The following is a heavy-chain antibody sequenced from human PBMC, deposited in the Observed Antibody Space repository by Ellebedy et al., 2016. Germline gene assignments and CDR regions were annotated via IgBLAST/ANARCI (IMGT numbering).Heavy chain of an antibody. CDR1: GFSVSSNY. J-gene: IGHJ4*02. V-gene: IGHV3-15*06. CDR3: VTEYSGSFDY. D-gene: IGHD6-19*01. Sequence: GGSLRLSCVVSGFSVSSNYLSWVRQAPGRGLEWVGLFKSKTDGGTTHYAGPVEGRFTISRDDSKSTLYLQMSSLETEDTAVYYCVTEYSGSFDYWGQGALVTVSS. CDR2: FKSKTDGGTT.